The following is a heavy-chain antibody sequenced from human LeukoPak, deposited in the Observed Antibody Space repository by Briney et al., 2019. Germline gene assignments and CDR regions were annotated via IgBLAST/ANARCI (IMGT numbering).Heavy chain of an antibody. CDR3: ARGGTGAFDY. Sequence: GGSLRLACTASGFSFSDYYMSWFRQAPGKGLEWISYISSRSTYISDADSVKGRFTISRDNAKNLLFLQMNSLRVEDTALYYCARGGTGAFDYWGQGILVTVSS. CDR2: ISSRSTYI. D-gene: IGHD2-8*02. CDR1: GFSFSDYY. J-gene: IGHJ4*02. V-gene: IGHV3-11*06.